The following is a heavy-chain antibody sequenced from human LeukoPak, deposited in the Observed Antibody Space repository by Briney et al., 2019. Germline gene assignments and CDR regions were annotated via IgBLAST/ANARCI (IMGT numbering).Heavy chain of an antibody. D-gene: IGHD2-15*01. CDR2: IYTRGST. Sequence: SETLSLTCTVSGGSINNYYWSWIRQPAGKGLEWIGRIYTRGSTNYNPSLKSRVPMSVDTSKNQFSLKLSSVTAADTAVYYSARGRYCSADICSGGDAFDIWGQGTMVSVSS. V-gene: IGHV4-4*07. CDR3: ARGRYCSADICSGGDAFDI. CDR1: GGSINNYY. J-gene: IGHJ3*02.